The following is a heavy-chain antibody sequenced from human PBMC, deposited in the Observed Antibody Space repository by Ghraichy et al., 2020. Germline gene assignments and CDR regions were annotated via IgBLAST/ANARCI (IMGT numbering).Heavy chain of an antibody. CDR2: ISYDGSNK. CDR1: GFTFSSYA. V-gene: IGHV3-30*04. Sequence: GGSLRLSCAASGFTFSSYAMHWVRQAPGKGLEWVAVISYDGSNKYYADSVKGRFTISRDNSKNTLYLQMNSLRAEDTAVYYCARDLTAQGPDQYSSSFDDWGQGRLVSDCS. CDR3: ARDLTAQGPDQYSSSFDD. D-gene: IGHD6-13*01. J-gene: IGHJ4*02.